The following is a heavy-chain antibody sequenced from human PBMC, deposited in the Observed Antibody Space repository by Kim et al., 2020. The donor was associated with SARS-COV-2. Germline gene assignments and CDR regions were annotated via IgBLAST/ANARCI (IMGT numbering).Heavy chain of an antibody. V-gene: IGHV7-4-1*02. J-gene: IGHJ4*02. CDR2: INTDTGNP. D-gene: IGHD3-16*02. CDR3: GRVMWGTYLYTYS. Sequence: ASVKVSCKASGYTFTNNAISWVRQAPGQGLEWMGWINTDTGNPTYAQAFTRRFVFSVDTSVTTAYLQISSLEAEDTALYYCGRVMWGTYLYTYSWGQGTL. CDR1: GYTFTNNA.